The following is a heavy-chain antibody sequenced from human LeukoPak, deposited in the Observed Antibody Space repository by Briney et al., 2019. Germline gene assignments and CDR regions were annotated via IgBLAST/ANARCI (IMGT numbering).Heavy chain of an antibody. CDR1: GGSFTSYY. CDR2: ISHTGHT. D-gene: IGHD6-25*01. Sequence: PSETLSLTCAVYGGSFTSYYWSWIRQPPGEGLEWIGEISHTGHTNYNPSLKRRVTMSVETSKNQLSLILTSVTAADTAVYYCARGPYSSDAGYWGQGTLVTVSS. J-gene: IGHJ4*02. CDR3: ARGPYSSDAGY. V-gene: IGHV4-34*01.